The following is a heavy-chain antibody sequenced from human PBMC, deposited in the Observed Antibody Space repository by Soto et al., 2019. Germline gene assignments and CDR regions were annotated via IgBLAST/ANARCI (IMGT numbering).Heavy chain of an antibody. CDR2: INPNGGST. V-gene: IGHV1-46*01. CDR1: GYTFINNY. J-gene: IGHJ3*02. D-gene: IGHD6-19*01. CDR3: AREKWLVRRNDPFDI. Sequence: GASVKVSCKASGYTFINNYMHWVRQDPGQGLEWMGIINPNGGSTTYAQKFQGRVTLTRDTSTNTVNMELSSLRSEDTAVYYCAREKWLVRRNDPFDIWGQGTMVTVSS.